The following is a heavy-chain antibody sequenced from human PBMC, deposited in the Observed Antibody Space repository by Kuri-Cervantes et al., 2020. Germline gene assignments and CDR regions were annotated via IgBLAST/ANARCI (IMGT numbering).Heavy chain of an antibody. V-gene: IGHV3-7*01. D-gene: IGHD3-16*01. CDR3: ARVRSPPRDYVWGRGKKHDAFDI. CDR1: RFTFSNYG. J-gene: IGHJ3*02. CDR2: IKQGGSEK. Sequence: GESLKISCAASRFTFSNYGMHWVRQAPGKGLEWVANIKQGGSEKYYVDSVKGRFTISRDNAKNSLYLQMNSLRAEDTAVYYCARVRSPPRDYVWGRGKKHDAFDIWGQGTMVTVSS.